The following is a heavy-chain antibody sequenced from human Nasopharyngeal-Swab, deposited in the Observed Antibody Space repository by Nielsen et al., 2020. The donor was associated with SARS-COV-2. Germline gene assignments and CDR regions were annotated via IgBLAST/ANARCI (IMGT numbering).Heavy chain of an antibody. J-gene: IGHJ4*02. CDR3: AREQQQLVRGRAFDY. Sequence: WIRQPPGKGLEWIGSIYYSGSTYDNPSLKSRVTISVDTSENQFSLKLSSVTAADTAVYYCAREQQQLVRGRAFDYWGQGTLVTVSS. CDR2: IYYSGST. V-gene: IGHV4-39*07. D-gene: IGHD6-13*01.